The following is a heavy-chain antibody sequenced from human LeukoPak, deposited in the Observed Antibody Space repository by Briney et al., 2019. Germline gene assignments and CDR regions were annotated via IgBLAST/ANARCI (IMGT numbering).Heavy chain of an antibody. CDR3: ARDQYYYYYGMDV. Sequence: SETLSLTCTVSGVSISSSNYYWGWIRQPPGKGLEWIGYIYYSGSTNYNPSLKSRVTISVDTSKNQFSLKLSSVTAADTAVYYCARDQYYYYYGMDVWGQGTTVTVSS. CDR2: IYYSGST. CDR1: GVSISSSNYY. V-gene: IGHV4-61*01. J-gene: IGHJ6*02.